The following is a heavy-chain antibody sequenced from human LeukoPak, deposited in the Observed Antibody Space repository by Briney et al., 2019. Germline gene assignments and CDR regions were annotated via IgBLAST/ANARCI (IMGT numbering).Heavy chain of an antibody. Sequence: GASVKVSCKASGYTFTSYGISWVRQAPGQGLEWMGWISAYNGNTNYAQKLQGRVTMTTDTSTSTAYMELRSLRSDDTAVYYCARGDRITMVRGVIPFDYWGQGTLVTVSS. J-gene: IGHJ4*02. CDR3: ARGDRITMVRGVIPFDY. CDR1: GYTFTSYG. V-gene: IGHV1-18*01. CDR2: ISAYNGNT. D-gene: IGHD3-10*01.